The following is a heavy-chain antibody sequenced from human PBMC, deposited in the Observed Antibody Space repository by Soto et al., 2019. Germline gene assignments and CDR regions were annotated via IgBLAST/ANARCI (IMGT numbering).Heavy chain of an antibody. CDR1: GGSISSSSYY. CDR3: ARLTVWLGLDYYCGMDV. J-gene: IGHJ6*02. V-gene: IGHV4-39*01. CDR2: IYYSGST. Sequence: QLQLQESGPGLVKPSETLSLTCTVSGGSISSSSYYWGWIRQPPGKGLEWIGSIYYSGSTYYNPSPTRRGTVSVDTSKNQFSLKLSSVTAADTAVYYCARLTVWLGLDYYCGMDVWGQGTTVTVSS. D-gene: IGHD5-18*01.